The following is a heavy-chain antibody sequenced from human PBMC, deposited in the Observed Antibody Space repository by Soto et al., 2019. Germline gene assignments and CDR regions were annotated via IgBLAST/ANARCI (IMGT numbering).Heavy chain of an antibody. Sequence: PSETLSLTCTVSGGSVSSGRYYWSWIRQPPGKGLEWIGYIYYSGSTNYNPSLKSRVTISVDTSKNQFSLKLSSVTAADTAVYYCAKAYSSSIDWDYYYGMDVWGQGTTVTVSS. CDR1: GGSVSSGRYY. V-gene: IGHV4-61*01. CDR2: IYYSGST. J-gene: IGHJ6*02. CDR3: AKAYSSSIDWDYYYGMDV. D-gene: IGHD6-13*01.